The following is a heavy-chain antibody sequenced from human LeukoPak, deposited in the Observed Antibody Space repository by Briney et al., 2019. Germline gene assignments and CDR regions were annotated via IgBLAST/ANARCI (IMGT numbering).Heavy chain of an antibody. V-gene: IGHV3-11*01. CDR3: ANHLGVVPAVFDY. J-gene: IGHJ4*02. CDR2: ISSSGSTI. D-gene: IGHD2-2*01. CDR1: GFTFSDYY. Sequence: GGSLRLSCAASGFTFSDYYMSWIRQAPGKGLEWVSYISSSGSTIYYADSVTGRFTISRDNSKNTLYLQMNSLRAEDTAVYYCANHLGVVPAVFDYWGQGTLVTVSS.